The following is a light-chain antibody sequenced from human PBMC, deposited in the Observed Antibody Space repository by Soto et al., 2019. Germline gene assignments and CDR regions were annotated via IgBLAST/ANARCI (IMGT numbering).Light chain of an antibody. V-gene: IGKV3D-15*01. CDR1: QSVSRR. Sequence: EVVLTQSPGTLSLSPGGRATLSCRASQSVSRRLAWYQQRPGQSPRLPISGASMRASGVPVRFIGSGSGTDFTLTISSLQPDDFATYYCQQYNSYSLTCGGGTKVDIK. CDR2: GAS. CDR3: QQYNSYSLT. J-gene: IGKJ4*01.